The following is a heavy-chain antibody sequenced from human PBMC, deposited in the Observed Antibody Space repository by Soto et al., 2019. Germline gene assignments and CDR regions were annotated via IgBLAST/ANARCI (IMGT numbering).Heavy chain of an antibody. Sequence: QVQLVESGGGVVQPGRSLRLSCAASGFTFSSYAMHWVRQAPGKGLEWVAVISYDGSNKYYADSVKGRFTISRDNSKNTLYLQINSLRAEDTAVYYCARGSYSSSWYGYPNYYYGMDVWGQGTTVTVSS. J-gene: IGHJ6*02. V-gene: IGHV3-30-3*01. CDR3: ARGSYSSSWYGYPNYYYGMDV. CDR1: GFTFSSYA. D-gene: IGHD6-13*01. CDR2: ISYDGSNK.